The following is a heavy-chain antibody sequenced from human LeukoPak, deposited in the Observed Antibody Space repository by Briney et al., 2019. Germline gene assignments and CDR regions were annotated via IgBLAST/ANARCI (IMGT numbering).Heavy chain of an antibody. CDR1: GFTFNSYA. V-gene: IGHV3-23*01. CDR2: ISPGGSDT. CDR3: AKRGGYETMAAFDY. Sequence: GGSLRLSCAASGFTFNSYAMSWVRQAPGKGLERVSAISPGGSDTYYADSVRGRFTISRDNSKNTLYLQMSSLRAEDSAVYYCAKRGGYETMAAFDYWGQGTLVTVSS. D-gene: IGHD3-16*01. J-gene: IGHJ4*02.